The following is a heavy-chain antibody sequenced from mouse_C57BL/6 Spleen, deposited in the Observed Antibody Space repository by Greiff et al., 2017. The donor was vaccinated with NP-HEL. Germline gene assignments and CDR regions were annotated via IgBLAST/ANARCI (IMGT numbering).Heavy chain of an antibody. CDR3: AEGYEYDGSYYAMDY. D-gene: IGHD2-4*01. Sequence: VQLQQSGAELARPGASVKLSCKASGYTFTSSGISWVKQRTGQGLEWIGEIYPRSGNTYYNEKFKGKATLTADKSSSTAYMELRSLTSEDSAVYFCAEGYEYDGSYYAMDYWGQGTSVTVSS. CDR1: GYTFTSSG. J-gene: IGHJ4*01. CDR2: IYPRSGNT. V-gene: IGHV1-81*01.